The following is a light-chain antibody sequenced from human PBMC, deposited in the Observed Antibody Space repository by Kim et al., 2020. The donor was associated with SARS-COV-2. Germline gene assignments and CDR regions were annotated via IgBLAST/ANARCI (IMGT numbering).Light chain of an antibody. Sequence: KTVTIACTRSSGSIASNYVQWYQQRPGSAPTTMIYENKQRPSGVPDRFSGSIDSSSNSASLTISGLKTEDEADYYCQSSDNSNHVVFGAGTQLTVL. CDR2: ENK. V-gene: IGLV6-57*03. CDR3: QSSDNSNHVV. J-gene: IGLJ2*01. CDR1: SGSIASNY.